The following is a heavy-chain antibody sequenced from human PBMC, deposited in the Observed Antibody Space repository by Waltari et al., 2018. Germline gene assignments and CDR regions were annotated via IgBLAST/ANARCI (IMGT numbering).Heavy chain of an antibody. Sequence: QVQLEESGGGVVQPGGSLRVSCAASGFTFKTYAMHWVRQAPGKGVEWVAFIRNDGNNEYYADSVKGRFTISRDNSKNSLYLQMNNLRAEDTAVYYCAKDGQGRYFDEFIYMDVWGKGTTVTVSS. CDR1: GFTFKTYA. CDR2: IRNDGNNE. J-gene: IGHJ6*03. V-gene: IGHV3-30*02. D-gene: IGHD3-9*01. CDR3: AKDGQGRYFDEFIYMDV.